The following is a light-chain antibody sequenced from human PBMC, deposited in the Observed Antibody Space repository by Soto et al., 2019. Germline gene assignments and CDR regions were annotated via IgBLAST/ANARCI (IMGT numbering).Light chain of an antibody. Sequence: QSALTQPRSVSGSPGQSVSISCTGTISDVAGYNYVSWYQHHPGKAPKLLISDVTKRPSWVPDRFSGSKSGNTASQNISDLQAEDEADYYCSSYAGNNKLVFGGGTKLTVL. CDR2: DVT. V-gene: IGLV2-11*01. J-gene: IGLJ2*01. CDR1: ISDVAGYNY. CDR3: SSYAGNNKLV.